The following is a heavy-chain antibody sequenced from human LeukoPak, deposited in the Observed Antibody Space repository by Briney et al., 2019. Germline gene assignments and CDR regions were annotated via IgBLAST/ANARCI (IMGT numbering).Heavy chain of an antibody. CDR1: GASINSHY. V-gene: IGHV4-4*07. Sequence: SETLSLTCTVSGASINSHYWSWIRQPAGKGLEWIGRIYISGSTNYNSSLQSRVTMSVDTSKNQFSLKLTSVTAADTAVYYCVRALNPLPDTYYFDYWGQGTLVTVSS. D-gene: IGHD1-14*01. CDR3: VRALNPLPDTYYFDY. CDR2: IYISGST. J-gene: IGHJ4*02.